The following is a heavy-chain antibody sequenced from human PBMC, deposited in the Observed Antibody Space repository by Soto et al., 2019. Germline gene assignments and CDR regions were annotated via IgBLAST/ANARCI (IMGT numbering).Heavy chain of an antibody. D-gene: IGHD6-13*01. CDR1: GGSFSGYY. V-gene: IGHV4-34*01. J-gene: IGHJ5*02. Sequence: QVQLQQWGAGLLKPSETLSLTCAVYGGSFSGYYWCWIRQPPGKGLEWIGEINHSGSTNYNLSLENRVPISVATSTAQFSLKMSSVTAADTAVYYCARLFAWAAVPSGQATLVTVSS. CDR2: INHSGST. CDR3: ARLFAWAAVP.